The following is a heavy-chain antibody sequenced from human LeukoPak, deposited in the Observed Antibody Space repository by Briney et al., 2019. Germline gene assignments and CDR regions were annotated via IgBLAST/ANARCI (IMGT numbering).Heavy chain of an antibody. CDR3: ARVSRGTIFGVVNLNFDY. D-gene: IGHD3-3*01. Sequence: EASVKVSCKASGYTFTSYGISWVRQAPGQGLEWMGWISAYNGNTNYAQKLQGRVTMTTDTSTSTAYMELRSLRSDDTAVYYCARVSRGTIFGVVNLNFDYWAREPWSPSPQ. CDR1: GYTFTSYG. J-gene: IGHJ4*02. V-gene: IGHV1-18*01. CDR2: ISAYNGNT.